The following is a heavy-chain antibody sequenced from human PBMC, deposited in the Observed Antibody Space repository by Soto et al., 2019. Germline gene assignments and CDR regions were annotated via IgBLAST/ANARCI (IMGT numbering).Heavy chain of an antibody. CDR2: IFPGDSET. J-gene: IGHJ4*02. CDR1: GYSFTRYW. Sequence: HGESLKISGTAYGYSFTRYWIVWVRQMPAKGLEWMGIIFPGDSETRYSPSFQGQVSFSADNSITTAYLQWSSLKDSDTAMYFCARGDSSGLEEYWGQGTPVTVSS. CDR3: ARGDSSGLEEY. V-gene: IGHV5-51*01. D-gene: IGHD3-22*01.